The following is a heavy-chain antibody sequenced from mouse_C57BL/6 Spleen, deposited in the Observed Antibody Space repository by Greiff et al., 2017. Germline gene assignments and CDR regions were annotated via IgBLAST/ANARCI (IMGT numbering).Heavy chain of an antibody. J-gene: IGHJ2*01. CDR3: ARDGDYYGSSYDY. Sequence: EVQLQESGPGLVKPSQSLSLTCSVTGYSITSGYYWNWIRQFPGNKLEWMGYISYDGSNNYNPSLKNRISITRDTSKNQFFLKLNSVTTEDTATYYCARDGDYYGSSYDYWGQGTTLTVSS. V-gene: IGHV3-6*01. CDR2: ISYDGSN. CDR1: GYSITSGYY. D-gene: IGHD1-1*01.